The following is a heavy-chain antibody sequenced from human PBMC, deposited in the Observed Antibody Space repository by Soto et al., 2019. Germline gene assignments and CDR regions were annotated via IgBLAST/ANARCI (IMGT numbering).Heavy chain of an antibody. D-gene: IGHD3-3*01. V-gene: IGHV4-31*03. CDR2: IYYSGST. CDR1: GGPISSGGYY. CDR3: ARARGSVLRFLEWFLMDV. Sequence: PSETLSLTCTVSGGPISSGGYYWSWIRQHPGKGLEWIGYIYYSGSTYYNPSLKSRVTISVDTSKSQSSLKLSSVTAADTAVYYCARARGSVLRFLEWFLMDVWGQGTTVTVSS. J-gene: IGHJ6*02.